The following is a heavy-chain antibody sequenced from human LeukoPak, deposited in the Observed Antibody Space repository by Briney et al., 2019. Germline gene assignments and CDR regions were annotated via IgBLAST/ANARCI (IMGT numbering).Heavy chain of an antibody. CDR3: TTRRQDGW. J-gene: IGHJ4*02. D-gene: IGHD2-15*01. CDR1: GFTFSDAW. CDR2: IKSKIDGGTI. V-gene: IGHV3-15*01. Sequence: GGPPRLSCVASGFTFSDAWMSWVRQAPGKGLEWVGRIKSKIDGGTIDYAAPVKGRFTISRDDSRNTLYLQMNSLKTEDTAVYYCTTRRQDGWWGQGTLVTVSS.